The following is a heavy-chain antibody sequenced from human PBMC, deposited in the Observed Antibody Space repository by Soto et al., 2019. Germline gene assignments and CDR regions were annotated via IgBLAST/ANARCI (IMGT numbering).Heavy chain of an antibody. CDR3: ARTSYDSSGTAADP. Sequence: ASETLSLTCTVSGGSISSSSYYWGWIRQSPGKGLEWIGYIYYSGSTYYNPSLKSRVTISVDTSKNQFSLKLSSVTAADTAVYYCARTSYDSSGTAADPWGQGTLVTVSS. J-gene: IGHJ5*02. CDR2: IYYSGST. V-gene: IGHV4-31*03. D-gene: IGHD3-22*01. CDR1: GGSISSSSYY.